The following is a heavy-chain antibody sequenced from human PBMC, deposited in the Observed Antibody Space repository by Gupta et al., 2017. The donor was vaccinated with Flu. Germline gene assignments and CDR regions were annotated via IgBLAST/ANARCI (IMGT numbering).Heavy chain of an antibody. Sequence: CAVYGGSFSGYYWSWIRQSPGKGLEWMGEINHSGDTNYNPSLKRRVTISVDTSRSQFSLNLTAVTAADTAVYYCARLRPLLRFLAAWGQGTQVTVSS. D-gene: IGHD3-3*01. J-gene: IGHJ5*02. CDR1: GGSFSGYY. CDR3: ARLRPLLRFLAA. V-gene: IGHV4-34*01. CDR2: INHSGDT.